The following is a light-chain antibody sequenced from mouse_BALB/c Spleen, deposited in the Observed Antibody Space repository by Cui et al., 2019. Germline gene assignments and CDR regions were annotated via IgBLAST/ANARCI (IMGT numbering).Light chain of an antibody. J-gene: IGKJ1*01. CDR3: QHFGGTPWT. CDR2: AAT. Sequence: DIQMTQSPAYLSVSVGETVSITCRASEYIYSNVAWYQQKQGKSPQLLVYAATNLADGVPSRFSGSGSGTQYSLKINSLQSEDFGSYYCQHFGGTPWTFGGGTKLEIK. CDR1: EYIYSN. V-gene: IGKV12-46*01.